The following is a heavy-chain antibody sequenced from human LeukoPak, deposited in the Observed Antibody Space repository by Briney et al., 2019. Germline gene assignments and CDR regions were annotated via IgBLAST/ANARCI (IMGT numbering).Heavy chain of an antibody. V-gene: IGHV3-9*01. D-gene: IGHD6-13*01. CDR2: ISWNSGRI. CDR1: GFSFDAYA. J-gene: IGHJ2*01. Sequence: GRSLRLSCAASGFSFDAYAIHWVRQAPGKGLEWVSGISWNSGRIGCADSVKGRFTISRDNAKNSLYLQMNSLSPEDTAFYYCAKGGAAADKYWYFDLWGRGTLVTVSS. CDR3: AKGGAAADKYWYFDL.